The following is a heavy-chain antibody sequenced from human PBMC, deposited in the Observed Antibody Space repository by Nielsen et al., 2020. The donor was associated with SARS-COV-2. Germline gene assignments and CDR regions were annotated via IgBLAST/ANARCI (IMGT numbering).Heavy chain of an antibody. CDR3: AKAPDYYDDYFDY. CDR2: ISTTSAFT. J-gene: IGHJ4*02. D-gene: IGHD3-22*01. CDR1: EFILSDYY. Sequence: GESLKISCTTSEFILSDYYMSWIRQAPGKGLEWVSYISTTSAFTSYTDSVKGRFTISRDYATNTLYLQMNSLRAEDTAVYYCAKAPDYYDDYFDYWGQGTLVTVSS. V-gene: IGHV3-11*05.